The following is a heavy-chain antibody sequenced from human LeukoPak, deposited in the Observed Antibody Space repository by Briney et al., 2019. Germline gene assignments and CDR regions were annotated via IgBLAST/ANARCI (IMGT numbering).Heavy chain of an antibody. J-gene: IGHJ4*02. Sequence: SETLSLTCTVSADSLSSGGHYWAWIRQFPGKGMESIGFIHHSGRSRHNPSLKDRVAISVDTSRKQFALKLSSVTAADTAMYYCARGGNRFGGFYFDYWGQGIQVIVSS. CDR3: ARGGNRFGGFYFDY. D-gene: IGHD3-10*01. V-gene: IGHV4-31*03. CDR2: IHHSGRS. CDR1: ADSLSSGGHY.